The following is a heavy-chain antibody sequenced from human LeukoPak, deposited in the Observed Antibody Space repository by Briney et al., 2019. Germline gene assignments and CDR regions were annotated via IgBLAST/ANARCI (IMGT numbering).Heavy chain of an antibody. V-gene: IGHV4-34*01. CDR1: GGSISSYY. CDR3: ARIGPTRLSYYYYGMDV. D-gene: IGHD5-12*01. CDR2: INHSGST. J-gene: IGHJ6*02. Sequence: SETLSLTCTVSGGSISSYYWSWIRQPAGKGLEWIGEINHSGSTNYNPSLKSRVTISVDTSKNQFSLKLSSVTAADTAVYYCARIGPTRLSYYYYGMDVWGQGTTVTVSS.